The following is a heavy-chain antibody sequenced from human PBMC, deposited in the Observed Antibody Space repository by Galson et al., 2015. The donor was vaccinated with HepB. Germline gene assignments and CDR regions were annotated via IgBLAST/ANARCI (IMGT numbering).Heavy chain of an antibody. CDR1: GFTFSSYA. CDR3: AKPHYYGSGSYGGRFDY. CDR2: ISGSGGST. V-gene: IGHV3-23*01. Sequence: SLRLSCAASGFTFSSYAMSWVRQAPGKGLEWVSAISGSGGSTYYADSVKGRFTISRDNSKNTLYLQMNSLRAEDTAVYYCAKPHYYGSGSYGGRFDYWGQGTLVTVSS. J-gene: IGHJ4*02. D-gene: IGHD3-10*01.